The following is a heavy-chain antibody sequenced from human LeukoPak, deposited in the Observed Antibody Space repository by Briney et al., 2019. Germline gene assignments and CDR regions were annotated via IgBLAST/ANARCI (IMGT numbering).Heavy chain of an antibody. CDR1: GGSISSSNW. V-gene: IGHV4-4*02. CDR3: ARDPHLFGGFDY. Sequence: SETLSLTCAVSGGSISSSNWWSWVRQPPGKGLEWIGEIYHSGRTNYNPSLKSRVTISVDKSKNQFSLKLSSVTAADTAVYYCARDPHLFGGFDYWGQGTLVTVSS. D-gene: IGHD3-10*01. CDR2: IYHSGRT. J-gene: IGHJ4*02.